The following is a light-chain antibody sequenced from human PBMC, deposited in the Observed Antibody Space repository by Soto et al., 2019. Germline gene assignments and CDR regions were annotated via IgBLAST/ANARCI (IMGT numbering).Light chain of an antibody. V-gene: IGKV1-5*01. CDR1: QTIDRW. J-gene: IGKJ4*01. Sequence: DIQLTQSPSTLSASIGDRVVITCRASQTIDRWLAWYQQRPGLAPRLLIYDASTLESGVPSRFSGSGSETEFTLTISSLKPDDFATYHCQQYNSYPLTFGEGPSWRS. CDR3: QQYNSYPLT. CDR2: DAS.